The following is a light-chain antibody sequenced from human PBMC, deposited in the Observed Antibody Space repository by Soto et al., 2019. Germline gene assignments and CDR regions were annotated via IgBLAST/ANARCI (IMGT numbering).Light chain of an antibody. V-gene: IGLV2-23*01. J-gene: IGLJ2*01. CDR1: SSDVGSYNL. CDR3: CSYAGSSTYAV. Sequence: QSALTQPASVSGSPGQSITISCTGTSSDVGSYNLVSWYQQHQGKAPKLMIYEGSKRPSGVSNRFSGSKSGNTASLTICGLQAEDEADYYCCSYAGSSTYAVFGGGTKLTVL. CDR2: EGS.